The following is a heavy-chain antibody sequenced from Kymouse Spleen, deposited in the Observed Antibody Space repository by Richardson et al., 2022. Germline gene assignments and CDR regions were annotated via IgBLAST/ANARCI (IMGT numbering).Heavy chain of an antibody. V-gene: IGHV4-34*01. CDR1: GGSFSGYY. CDR2: INHSGST. D-gene: IGHD3-10*01. CDR3: ARGGTMVRGVPYYYYGMDV. Sequence: QVQLQQWGAGLLKPSETLSLTCAVYGGSFSGYYWSWIRQPPGKGLEWIGEINHSGSTNYNPSLKSRVTISVDTSKNQFSLKLSSVTAADTAVYYCARGGTMVRGVPYYYYGMDVWGQGTTVTVSS. J-gene: IGHJ6*02.